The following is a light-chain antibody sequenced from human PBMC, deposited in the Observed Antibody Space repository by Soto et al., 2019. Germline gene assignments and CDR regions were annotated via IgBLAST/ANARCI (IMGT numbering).Light chain of an antibody. Sequence: DIQLTQSPSSLSASVGDRITITCRASQSISTYLNWYQQKPGEAPTLLVYDSSTLQSGVPSRFSGSGFGAEFTLTVSSLQPEDFATYYCQQANSFPLTFGGGTKVDIK. CDR1: QSISTY. J-gene: IGKJ4*01. CDR3: QQANSFPLT. CDR2: DSS. V-gene: IGKV1-39*01.